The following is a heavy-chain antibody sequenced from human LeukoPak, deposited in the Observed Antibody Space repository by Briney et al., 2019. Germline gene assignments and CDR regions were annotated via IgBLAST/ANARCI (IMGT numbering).Heavy chain of an antibody. V-gene: IGHV4-59*01. CDR1: GGSISSYY. Sequence: SETLSLTCTVSGGSISSYYWSWIRQPPGKGLEWIGYIYYSGSTNYNPSLKSRVTISVDTSKNQFSLKLSSVTAADTAVYYCARLTGGSYYFFDYWGQGTLVTVSS. D-gene: IGHD1-26*01. CDR3: ARLTGGSYYFFDY. J-gene: IGHJ4*02. CDR2: IYYSGST.